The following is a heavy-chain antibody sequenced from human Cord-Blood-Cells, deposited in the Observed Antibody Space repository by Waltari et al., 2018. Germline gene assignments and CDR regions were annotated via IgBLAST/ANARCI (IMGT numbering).Heavy chain of an antibody. CDR1: GGTCCTLA. D-gene: IGHD6-13*01. CDR3: ARDGGSSWYYFDY. J-gene: IGHJ4*02. CDR2: IIPIFGTA. V-gene: IGHV1-69*06. Sequence: QVQLVQSGAEGKKPGSSAKVSCKASGGTCCTLAISCVGQAPGQGLEWMGGIIPIFGTANYAQKFQGRVTITADKSTSTAYMELSSLRSEDTAVYYCARDGGSSWYYFDYWGQGTLVTVSS.